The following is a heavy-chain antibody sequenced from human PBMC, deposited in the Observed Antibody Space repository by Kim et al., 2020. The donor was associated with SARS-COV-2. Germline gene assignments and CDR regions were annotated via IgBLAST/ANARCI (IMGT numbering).Heavy chain of an antibody. CDR3: ASRPPFDY. CDR2: ISYDGSNK. J-gene: IGHJ4*02. D-gene: IGHD6-6*01. Sequence: GESLKISCAASGFTFSSYGMHWVRQSPGKGLEWVAVISYDGSNKYYADSVKGRFTISRDNSKNTLYLQMNSLRAEDTAVYYCASRPPFDYWGQGTLVTVSS. V-gene: IGHV3-30*03. CDR1: GFTFSSYG.